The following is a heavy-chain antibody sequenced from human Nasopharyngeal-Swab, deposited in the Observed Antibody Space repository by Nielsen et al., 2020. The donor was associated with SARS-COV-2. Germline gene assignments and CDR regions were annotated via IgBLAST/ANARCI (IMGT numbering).Heavy chain of an antibody. CDR2: ISYDGSNK. CDR1: GFTFSSYG. D-gene: IGHD5/OR15-5a*01. CDR3: ALAVYDYIDY. J-gene: IGHJ4*02. Sequence: GGSLRLSYAASGFTFSSYGMHWVRQAPGKGLEWVAVISYDGSNKYYADSVKGRFTISRDNSKNTLYLQMNSLRAEDTAVYYCALAVYDYIDYWGQGTLVTVSS. V-gene: IGHV3-30*03.